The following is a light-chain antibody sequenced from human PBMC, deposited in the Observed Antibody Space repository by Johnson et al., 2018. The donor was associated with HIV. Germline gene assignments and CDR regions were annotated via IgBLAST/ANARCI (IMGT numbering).Light chain of an antibody. V-gene: IGLV1-44*01. CDR1: SSNIGSNT. J-gene: IGLJ1*01. CDR3: AAWDDSLNGRYV. Sequence: QSVLTQSPSASGTPGQRVTISCSGSSSNIGSNTVNWYQQLPGTAPKLLIYRNNQRPSGVPDRFSGSKSGTSASLAISGLQAEDEADYYCAAWDDSLNGRYVFGTGPKVTGL. CDR2: RNN.